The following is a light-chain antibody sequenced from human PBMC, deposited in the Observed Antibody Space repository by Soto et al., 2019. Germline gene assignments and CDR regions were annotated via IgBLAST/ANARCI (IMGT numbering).Light chain of an antibody. J-gene: IGKJ5*01. CDR3: QQYNNWRFT. V-gene: IGKV3-15*01. CDR2: AAS. CDR1: QSVSSN. Sequence: EILMTQSPTTLSGSAGERASLSCWASQSVSSNLAWYQQKPGQAPRLLIYAASTRATGIPARFSGSGSGTEFTLTISSLQSEDFAVYYCQQYNNWRFTFGQGTRVEIK.